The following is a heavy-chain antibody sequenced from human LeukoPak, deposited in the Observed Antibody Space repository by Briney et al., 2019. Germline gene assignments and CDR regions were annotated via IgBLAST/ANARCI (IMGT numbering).Heavy chain of an antibody. CDR2: INRSGST. V-gene: IGHV4-34*01. J-gene: IGHJ4*02. CDR1: GGSFSGYY. D-gene: IGHD3-22*01. Sequence: SETLSLTCAVYGGSFSGYYWSWIRQPPGKGLEWIGEINRSGSTNYNPSLKSRVTISVDTSKNQFSLKLSSVTAADTAVYYCASLGYYDSSGYAYWGQGTLVTVSS. CDR3: ASLGYYDSSGYAY.